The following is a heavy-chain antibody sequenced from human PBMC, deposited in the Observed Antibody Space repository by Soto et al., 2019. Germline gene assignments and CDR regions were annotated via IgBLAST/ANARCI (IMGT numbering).Heavy chain of an antibody. V-gene: IGHV3-15*01. J-gene: IGHJ3*02. CDR3: TTDRYYYDSSGCSI. CDR2: IKSKTDGGTT. D-gene: IGHD3-22*01. Sequence: GGSLRLSCAASGFTFSNAWMSWVRQAPGKGLEWVGRIKSKTDGGTTDYAAPVKGRFTISRDDSKNTLYLQMNSLKTEDTAVYYCTTDRYYYDSSGCSIWGQGTMVTVSS. CDR1: GFTFSNAW.